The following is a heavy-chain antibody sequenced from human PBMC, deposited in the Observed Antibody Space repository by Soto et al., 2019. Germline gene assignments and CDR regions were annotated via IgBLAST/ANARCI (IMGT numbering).Heavy chain of an antibody. CDR3: ARVGIAAAADPGDFDY. V-gene: IGHV4-31*03. J-gene: IGHJ4*02. D-gene: IGHD6-25*01. CDR1: GDSISSGGYY. Sequence: QVQLQESGPGLVKPSQTLSLTCTVSGDSISSGGYYWSWIRQHPGKGLEWIGYIYYSGSTYYNPSLKSRVTISVDTSKNQFALKLGSVTAADTAGYYCARVGIAAAADPGDFDYWGQGTLVTVSS. CDR2: IYYSGST.